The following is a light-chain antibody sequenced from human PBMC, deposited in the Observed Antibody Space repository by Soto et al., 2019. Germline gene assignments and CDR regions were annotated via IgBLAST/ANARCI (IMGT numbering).Light chain of an antibody. CDR3: QQYNSYSYT. Sequence: DIQMTQSPYTLSSSVGERVTITCRASQSISSWLAWYQQKPGQAPKLLIYDASSWESGVPSRFSGSGSGTEFTLTISRLQPDDFATYYCQQYNSYSYTFGQGTKLEIK. J-gene: IGKJ2*01. CDR1: QSISSW. CDR2: DAS. V-gene: IGKV1-5*01.